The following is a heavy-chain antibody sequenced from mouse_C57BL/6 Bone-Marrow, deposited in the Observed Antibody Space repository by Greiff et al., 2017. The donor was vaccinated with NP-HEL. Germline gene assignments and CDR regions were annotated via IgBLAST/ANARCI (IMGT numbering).Heavy chain of an antibody. CDR1: GYTFTSYW. CDR3: ATGSHWFAY. V-gene: IGHV1-64*01. CDR2: IHPNSGST. D-gene: IGHD1-1*01. Sequence: QVQLKQPGAELVKPGASVKLSCKASGYTFTSYWMHWVKQRPGQGLEWIGMIHPNSGSTNYNEKFKSKATLTVDKSSSTAYMQLSSLTSEDSAVYYCATGSHWFAYWGQGTLVTVSA. J-gene: IGHJ3*01.